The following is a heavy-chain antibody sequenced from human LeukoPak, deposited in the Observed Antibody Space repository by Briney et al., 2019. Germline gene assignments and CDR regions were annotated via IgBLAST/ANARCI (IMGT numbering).Heavy chain of an antibody. CDR3: AKAGSIRFDY. CDR1: GFTFSSFA. Sequence: GGSLRLSCAASGFTFSSFAMSWVRQAPGKGLEWVSNISGSGRGGRTHYADSVKGRFTISRDSSKNSLYLQMDSLRAEDTAVYYCAKAGSIRFDYWGQGTLVTVSS. V-gene: IGHV3-23*01. D-gene: IGHD1-26*01. CDR2: ISGSGRGGRT. J-gene: IGHJ4*02.